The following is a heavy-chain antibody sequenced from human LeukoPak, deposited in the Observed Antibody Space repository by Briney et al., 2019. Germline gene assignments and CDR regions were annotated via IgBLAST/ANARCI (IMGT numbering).Heavy chain of an antibody. Sequence: GASVKVSCKASGYTFTGYYMHWVRQAPGQGLEWMGWINPNSGGTNYAQKFQGRVTMTRDTSISTAYMELSRLRSDDTAVYYCARGPTIYYDSSGYCDYWGQGTLVTVSS. CDR2: INPNSGGT. D-gene: IGHD3-22*01. J-gene: IGHJ4*02. CDR3: ARGPTIYYDSSGYCDY. V-gene: IGHV1-2*02. CDR1: GYTFTGYY.